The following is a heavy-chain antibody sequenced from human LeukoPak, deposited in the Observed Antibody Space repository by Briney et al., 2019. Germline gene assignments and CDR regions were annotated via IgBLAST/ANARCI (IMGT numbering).Heavy chain of an antibody. CDR1: GYTFTGYY. D-gene: IGHD1-26*01. V-gene: IGHV1-2*02. Sequence: GASVKVSCKASGYTFTGYYMYWVRQAPGQGLEWMGWINPNSGGTNYAQKFQGRVTMTTDTSISTAYMELSRLRFDDTAVYYCARASSGSYFSYYMDVWGEGTTVTISS. CDR3: ARASSGSYFSYYMDV. J-gene: IGHJ6*03. CDR2: INPNSGGT.